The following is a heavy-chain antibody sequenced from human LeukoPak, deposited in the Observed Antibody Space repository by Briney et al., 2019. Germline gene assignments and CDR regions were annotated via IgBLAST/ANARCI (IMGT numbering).Heavy chain of an antibody. CDR1: GFTFSDYY. CDR3: AKDREWELPDCYFDY. D-gene: IGHD1-26*01. Sequence: PGGSLRLSCAASGFTFSDYYMSWIRQAPGKGLVWVAVISYDGSNKYYADSVKGRFTISRDNSKNTLYLQMNSLRAEDTAVYYCAKDREWELPDCYFDYWGQGTLVTVSS. V-gene: IGHV3-30*18. CDR2: ISYDGSNK. J-gene: IGHJ4*02.